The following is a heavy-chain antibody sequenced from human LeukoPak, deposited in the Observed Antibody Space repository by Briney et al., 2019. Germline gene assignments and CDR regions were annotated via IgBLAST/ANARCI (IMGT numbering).Heavy chain of an antibody. D-gene: IGHD4-23*01. CDR1: GFIFSSYA. CDR2: IYYSGST. J-gene: IGHJ5*02. CDR3: AREIVTDYGGNTAVGWFDP. Sequence: PGESLRLSCAASGFIFSSYAMSWIRQPPGKGLEWIGYIYYSGSTNYNPSLKSRVTISVDTSKNQFSLKLSSVTAADTAVYYCAREIVTDYGGNTAVGWFDPWGQGTLVTVSS. V-gene: IGHV4-59*01.